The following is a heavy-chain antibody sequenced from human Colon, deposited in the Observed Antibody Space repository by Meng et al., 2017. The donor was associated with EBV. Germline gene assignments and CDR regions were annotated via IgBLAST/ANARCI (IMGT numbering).Heavy chain of an antibody. Sequence: QVQLQESGPGLMKPSXXLSLTCTVSGGSISSGDYYWSWIRQPPGKGLEWIGEIYHSGRTNYNPSVKSRVSMSVDKSQNHFSLRLSSVTAADTAVYYCTTLYGDSISWGQGTLGTVSS. CDR1: GGSISSGDYY. CDR3: TTLYGDSIS. V-gene: IGHV4-30-4*03. J-gene: IGHJ4*02. D-gene: IGHD4-17*01. CDR2: IYHSGRT.